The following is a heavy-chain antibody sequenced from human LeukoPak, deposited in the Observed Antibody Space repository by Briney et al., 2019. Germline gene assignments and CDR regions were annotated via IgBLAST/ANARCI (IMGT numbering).Heavy chain of an antibody. J-gene: IGHJ4*02. CDR1: GYTFTSYY. Sequence: ASVKVSCKASGYTFTSYYMHWVRQAPGQGLEWMGIINPSGGSTSYAQKFQGRVTMTTDTSTSTAYMELRSLRSDDTAVYYCARDLSGYSHYFDYWGQGTLVTVSS. CDR2: INPSGGST. CDR3: ARDLSGYSHYFDY. D-gene: IGHD5-18*01. V-gene: IGHV1-46*01.